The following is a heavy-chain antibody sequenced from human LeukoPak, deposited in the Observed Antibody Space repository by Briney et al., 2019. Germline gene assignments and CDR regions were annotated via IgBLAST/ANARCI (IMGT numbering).Heavy chain of an antibody. CDR2: MYCSGST. CDR3: ASEYYDSSGYYFDY. CDR1: SRPIKRCY. J-gene: IGHJ4*02. Sequence: SETLSLTCTVSSRPIKRCYWSCLPRPTGKGLVWIGDMYCSGSTNYNPSVKSRGTISVDTSKNQFSLKLSSVTAADTAVYYCASEYYDSSGYYFDYWGQGTLVTVSS. V-gene: IGHV4-59*08. D-gene: IGHD3-22*01.